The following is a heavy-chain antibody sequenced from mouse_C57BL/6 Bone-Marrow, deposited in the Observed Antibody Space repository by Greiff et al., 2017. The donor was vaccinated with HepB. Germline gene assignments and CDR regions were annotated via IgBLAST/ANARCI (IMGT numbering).Heavy chain of an antibody. Sequence: EVKLMESGGGLVQSGRSLRLSCATSGFTFSDFYMEWVRQAPGKGLEWIAASRNKANDYTTEYSASVKGRFIVSRDTSQSILYLQMNALEAEDTAIYYCARDADSLPYWGQGTTLTVSS. CDR3: ARDADSLPY. J-gene: IGHJ2*01. CDR1: GFTFSDFY. CDR2: SRNKANDYTT. V-gene: IGHV7-1*01.